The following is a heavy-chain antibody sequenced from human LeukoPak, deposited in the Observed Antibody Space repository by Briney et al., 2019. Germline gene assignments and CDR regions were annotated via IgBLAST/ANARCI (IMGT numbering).Heavy chain of an antibody. Sequence: WASVKVSCKASGGSFSNYAISWVRQAPGQGLEWMGGIVPILSTTNYARKFQGRVTMTAGESTSTAYMELSSLRSDDTAVYYCAREKDYVWGSYRYDFDFWGQGTLVTVSS. J-gene: IGHJ4*02. CDR3: AREKDYVWGSYRYDFDF. CDR1: GGSFSNYA. CDR2: IVPILSTT. D-gene: IGHD3-16*02. V-gene: IGHV1-69*13.